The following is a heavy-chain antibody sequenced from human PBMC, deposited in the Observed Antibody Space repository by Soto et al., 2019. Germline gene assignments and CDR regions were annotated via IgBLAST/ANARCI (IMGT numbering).Heavy chain of an antibody. D-gene: IGHD3-10*01. V-gene: IGHV4-31*03. CDR1: GGSISSGGYY. CDR2: IYYSGST. CDR3: ASGSMVRGVIIRSYFDY. J-gene: IGHJ4*02. Sequence: QVQLQESGPGLVKPSQTLSLTCTVSGGSISSGGYYWSWIRQHPGKGLEWIGYIYYSGSTYYNPSRKSRVTISGDTSKNQFSLKLSSVTAADTAVYYCASGSMVRGVIIRSYFDYWGQGTLVTVSS.